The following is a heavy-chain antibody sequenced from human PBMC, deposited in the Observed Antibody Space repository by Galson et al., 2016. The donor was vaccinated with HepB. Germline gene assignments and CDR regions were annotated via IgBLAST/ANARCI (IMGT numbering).Heavy chain of an antibody. D-gene: IGHD3-22*01. CDR3: AKGDYYDSSGYFPFDY. CDR2: ISGSGGST. J-gene: IGHJ4*02. Sequence: SLRLSCAASGFTFSSYAMSWVRQAPGKGLEWVSAISGSGGSTYYADSVKGRFTISRDNSKNTLSLQMNSLRAEDTAVYYCAKGDYYDSSGYFPFDYWGQGTLVTVSS. CDR1: GFTFSSYA. V-gene: IGHV3-23*01.